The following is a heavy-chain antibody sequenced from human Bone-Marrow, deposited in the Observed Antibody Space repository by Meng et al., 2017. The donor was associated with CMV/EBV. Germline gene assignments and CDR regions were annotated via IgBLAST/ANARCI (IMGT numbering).Heavy chain of an antibody. D-gene: IGHD5-18*01. CDR2: INPNSGGT. CDR3: ARDGREGIQLWSPEGYNWFAP. Sequence: ASVKVSCKASGYTFTGYYMHWVRQAPGQGLEWMGWINPNSGGTNYAQKFQGRVTMTRDTSISTAYMELSRLRSDDTAVYYCARDGREGIQLWSPEGYNWFAPWGQGHLVNVSS. V-gene: IGHV1-2*02. CDR1: GYTFTGYY. J-gene: IGHJ5*02.